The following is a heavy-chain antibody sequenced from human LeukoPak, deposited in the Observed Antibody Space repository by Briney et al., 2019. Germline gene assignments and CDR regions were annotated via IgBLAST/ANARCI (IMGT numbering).Heavy chain of an antibody. Sequence: PGGSLRLSCAASGFTVSSNYMTWVRQAPGKGLEWVSDIYSGGSTYYADSVKGRFTISRDNSKNTLYLQVNSLRAEDTAVYYCARRYCSSTSCTLDYWGQGTLVTVSS. D-gene: IGHD2-2*01. CDR1: GFTVSSNY. J-gene: IGHJ4*02. V-gene: IGHV3-53*01. CDR2: IYSGGST. CDR3: ARRYCSSTSCTLDY.